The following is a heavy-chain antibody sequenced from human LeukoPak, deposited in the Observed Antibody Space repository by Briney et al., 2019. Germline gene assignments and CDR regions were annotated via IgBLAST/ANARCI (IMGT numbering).Heavy chain of an antibody. CDR1: GFTFSTYG. V-gene: IGHV3-33*01. Sequence: GGSLRLSCAASGFTFSTYGMHWVRQAPGKGLECVAGIWEDGSNIYYADSVKGRFIISRDNSKNTLYLQMNSLRAEDTAVYYCARAEYNSGWYEYWGQGTLVTVSS. CDR2: IWEDGSNI. CDR3: ARAEYNSGWYEY. J-gene: IGHJ4*02. D-gene: IGHD6-19*01.